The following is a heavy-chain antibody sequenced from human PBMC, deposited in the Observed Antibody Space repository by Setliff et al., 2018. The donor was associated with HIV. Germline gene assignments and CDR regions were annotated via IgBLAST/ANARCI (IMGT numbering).Heavy chain of an antibody. CDR2: IYLSGST. CDR1: GYSISSGYY. J-gene: IGHJ5*02. D-gene: IGHD6-19*01. CDR3: ARTSIRSGWGRNNWFDP. Sequence: SETLSLTCTVSGYSISSGYYWGWIRQTPGKGLEWIGSIYLSGSTYYNPSLKSRVTISLHTSKNQFSLKLSSVTAADTAVYYCARTSIRSGWGRNNWFDPWVPETLLVTVSS. V-gene: IGHV4-38-2*02.